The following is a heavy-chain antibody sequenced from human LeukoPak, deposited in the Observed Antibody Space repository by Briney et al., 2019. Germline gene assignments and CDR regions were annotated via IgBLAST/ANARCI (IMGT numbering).Heavy chain of an antibody. D-gene: IGHD3-22*01. V-gene: IGHV3-48*03. J-gene: IGHJ4*02. Sequence: PGGSLRLSCAASGFTFSSYEMNWVRQAPGKGLEWVSYISTSGSPIYYGNSVKGRSTISRDNAKNSLYLQMNSLRAEDTALYYCARRGFYDTSGYLFDHWGQGTLVTVSS. CDR2: ISTSGSPI. CDR3: ARRGFYDTSGYLFDH. CDR1: GFTFSSYE.